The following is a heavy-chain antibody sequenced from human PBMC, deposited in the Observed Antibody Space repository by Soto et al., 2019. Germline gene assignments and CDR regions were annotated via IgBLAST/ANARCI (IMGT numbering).Heavy chain of an antibody. CDR3: ARSVITGTTLGSVNWFDP. Sequence: ASVKVSCKASGYTFTSYGISWVRQAPGQGLEWMGWISAYNGNTNYAQKLQGRVTMTTDTSTSTAYMELRSLRSDDTAVYYCARSVITGTTLGSVNWFDPWGQGTLVTVSS. V-gene: IGHV1-18*01. J-gene: IGHJ5*02. CDR1: GYTFTSYG. D-gene: IGHD1-7*01. CDR2: ISAYNGNT.